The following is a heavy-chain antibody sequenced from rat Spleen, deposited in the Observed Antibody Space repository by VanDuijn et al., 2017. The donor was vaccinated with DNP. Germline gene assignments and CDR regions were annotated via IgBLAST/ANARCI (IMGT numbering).Heavy chain of an antibody. CDR1: GFTFSDYY. V-gene: IGHV5-20*01. CDR2: IRYDGGST. J-gene: IGHJ2*01. CDR3: ARIDTVPYFEY. Sequence: EVQLVESGGGLVQPGRSLKLSCAASGFTFSDYYMAWVRQAPTKGLEWVAYIRYDGGSTYYGDSVKGRFTISRDNAKGSLYLQMNSLKSEDTATYYCARIDTVPYFEYWGQGVMVTVSS. D-gene: IGHD1-1*01.